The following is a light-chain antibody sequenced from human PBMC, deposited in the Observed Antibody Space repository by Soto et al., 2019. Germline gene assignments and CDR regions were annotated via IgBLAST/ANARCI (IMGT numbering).Light chain of an antibody. CDR1: QSLLHSNGYNY. J-gene: IGKJ1*01. CDR3: MQALQIPWT. CDR2: LGS. V-gene: IGKV2-28*01. Sequence: DIVMTQSPLSLPVTPGEPASISCRSSQSLLHSNGYNYLDWYLQKPGQSPQLLIYLGSNRASGVPDRFSGSGSGTDFTLKISRVEAEDVGVYYCMQALQIPWTVGQGTKVDI.